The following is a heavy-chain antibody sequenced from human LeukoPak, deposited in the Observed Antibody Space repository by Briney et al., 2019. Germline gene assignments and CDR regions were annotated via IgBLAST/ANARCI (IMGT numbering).Heavy chain of an antibody. V-gene: IGHV3-7*01. Sequence: GGSLRLSCAASGFTFSSYWMSWVRQAPGKGLEWVANIKQGGSEKYNVASVKGGFTISRDNAKNSLYLQMISLRAEDTAVYYCASYLLLWFGEFHLDYWGQGTMVTVSS. J-gene: IGHJ4*02. CDR1: GFTFSSYW. D-gene: IGHD3-10*01. CDR3: ASYLLLWFGEFHLDY. CDR2: IKQGGSEK.